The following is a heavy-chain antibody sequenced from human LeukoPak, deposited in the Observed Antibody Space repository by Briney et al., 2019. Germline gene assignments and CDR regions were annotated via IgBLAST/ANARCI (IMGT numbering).Heavy chain of an antibody. CDR3: AMGSDYYYYYMDV. Sequence: SETLSLTCTVSGGSTSSHYWSWIRQPPGKGLEWIGYIYYSGSTNYNPSLMSRVTISVDTSKNQFSLKLSSVTAADTAVYYCAMGSDYYYYYMDVWGKGTTVTVSS. CDR2: IYYSGST. CDR1: GGSTSSHY. J-gene: IGHJ6*03. D-gene: IGHD6-6*01. V-gene: IGHV4-59*11.